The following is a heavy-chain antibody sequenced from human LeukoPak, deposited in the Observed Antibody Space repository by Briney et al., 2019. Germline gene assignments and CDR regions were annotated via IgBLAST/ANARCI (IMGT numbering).Heavy chain of an antibody. CDR2: IIPIFGTA. D-gene: IGHD2-15*01. V-gene: IGHV1-69*01. J-gene: IGHJ5*02. CDR3: ARGVVVVAAHNWFDP. CDR1: GGTFSSYA. Sequence: GSSVKVSCKASGGTFSSYAISWVRQAPGQGLEWMGGIIPIFGTANYAQKFQGRVTITADESTSTAYMELSSLRSEDTAVYYCARGVVVVAAHNWFDPWGQGTLVTVPS.